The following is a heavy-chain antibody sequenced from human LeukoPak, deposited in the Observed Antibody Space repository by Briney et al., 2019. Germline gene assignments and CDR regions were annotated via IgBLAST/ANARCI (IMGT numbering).Heavy chain of an antibody. CDR3: ARDQYYGSGPLDY. CDR1: GYTFTGYY. J-gene: IGHJ4*02. Sequence: ASVKVSCKASGYTFTGYYMHWVRQAPGQGLEWMGWINPNSGGTNYAQKFQGRVTMTRDKSISTAYMELSRLRSDDTAVYYCARDQYYGSGPLDYWGQGTLVTVSS. CDR2: INPNSGGT. D-gene: IGHD3-10*01. V-gene: IGHV1-2*02.